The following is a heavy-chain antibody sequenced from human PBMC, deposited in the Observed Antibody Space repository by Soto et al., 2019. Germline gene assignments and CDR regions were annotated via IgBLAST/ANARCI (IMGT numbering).Heavy chain of an antibody. J-gene: IGHJ4*02. Sequence: QVQLVESGGGVVQPGRSLRLSCAASGFTFSSYGMHWVRQAPGKGLEWVAVISYDGSNKYYADSVKGRFTISRDNSKNALYLQMNSLRAEDTAVYYCAKDESTVTPGEYYFDYWGQGTLVTVSS. CDR3: AKDESTVTPGEYYFDY. D-gene: IGHD4-17*01. V-gene: IGHV3-30*18. CDR2: ISYDGSNK. CDR1: GFTFSSYG.